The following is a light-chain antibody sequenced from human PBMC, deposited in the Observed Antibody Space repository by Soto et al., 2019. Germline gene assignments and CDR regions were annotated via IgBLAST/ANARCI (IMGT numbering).Light chain of an antibody. CDR1: QGIGVY. V-gene: IGKV1-27*01. CDR3: QKYNSAPLT. J-gene: IGKJ4*01. CDR2: AAS. Sequence: DIQMTQSASSLSASLGDRVTITCRASQGIGVYLAWFQQKPGKVPKLLIYAASTLQSGVPSRFSGSGSGTDFTLTINSLQPEDFATYYCQKYNSAPLTFGGGTKVEIK.